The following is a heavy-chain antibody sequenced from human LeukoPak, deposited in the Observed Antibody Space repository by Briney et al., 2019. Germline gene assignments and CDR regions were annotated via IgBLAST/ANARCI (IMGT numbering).Heavy chain of an antibody. CDR2: ISGSGVNT. Sequence: GGSLRLSCADSGFTFDNYAMNWVRQAPGKGLEWVLGISGSGVNTYYADSVKGRFTISRDNSKNTLYLQLNSLRGEDTAIYYCARDTSFNYGAHAMDVWGQGTTVTVSS. J-gene: IGHJ6*02. V-gene: IGHV3-23*01. CDR3: ARDTSFNYGAHAMDV. CDR1: GFTFDNYA. D-gene: IGHD4/OR15-4a*01.